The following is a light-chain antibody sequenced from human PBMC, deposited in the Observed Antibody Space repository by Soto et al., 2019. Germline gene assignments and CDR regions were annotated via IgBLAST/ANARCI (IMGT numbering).Light chain of an antibody. CDR2: TAS. V-gene: IGKV1-12*01. Sequence: DIQMTQSPSSVSASVGDTVTITCRASQDIIIALAWFQQKPGEAPRLLIYTASSLHSGVPSRFSGSGSGTDFTLTISSLQPEDFATYYCQQRHSFPLTFGGGTKVEMK. J-gene: IGKJ4*01. CDR1: QDIIIA. CDR3: QQRHSFPLT.